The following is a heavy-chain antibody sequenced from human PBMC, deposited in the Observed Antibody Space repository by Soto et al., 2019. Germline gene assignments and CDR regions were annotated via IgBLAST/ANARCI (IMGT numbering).Heavy chain of an antibody. J-gene: IGHJ4*02. CDR2: ISYDSSNK. CDR3: AKLVIGYCSGNTCDDY. V-gene: IGHV3-30*18. CDR1: GFTFSYG. D-gene: IGHD2-15*01. Sequence: VQLLESGGGLIQPGGSLRLSCAASGFTFSYGIHWLRQAPGKGLEWVAYISYDSSNKFYGDSVKGRFTISRDNSKNTQFLQMISQRAEDTAVYYCAKLVIGYCSGNTCDDYWGQGTLVAVSS.